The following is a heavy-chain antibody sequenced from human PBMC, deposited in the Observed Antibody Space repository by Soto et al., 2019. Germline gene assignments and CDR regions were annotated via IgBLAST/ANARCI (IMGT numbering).Heavy chain of an antibody. Sequence: QAQVVQSGAEVRKPGSSVKLSCKASEGTFNSYAIAWVRQAPGQGLEWMGGIIPYYNTLNYAQKFQDRVIITAADSTSTVYMELSSLRSDDTAVYFCASGASRWYPYFFDSWAQGTLVTVSS. J-gene: IGHJ5*01. D-gene: IGHD6-13*01. CDR3: ASGASRWYPYFFDS. CDR1: EGTFNSYA. V-gene: IGHV1-69*01. CDR2: IIPYYNTL.